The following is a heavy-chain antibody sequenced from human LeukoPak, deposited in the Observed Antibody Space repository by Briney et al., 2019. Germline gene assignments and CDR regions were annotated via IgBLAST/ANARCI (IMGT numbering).Heavy chain of an antibody. V-gene: IGHV1-18*04. CDR1: GYTFTSYG. Sequence: ASVKVSYKASGYTFTSYGISWVRQAPGQGLEWMGWISAYNGNTNYAQKLQGRVTMTTDTSTSTAYMELRSLRSDDTAVYYCARDLHDYGDYDPTFDYWGQGTLVTVSS. J-gene: IGHJ4*02. CDR2: ISAYNGNT. D-gene: IGHD4-17*01. CDR3: ARDLHDYGDYDPTFDY.